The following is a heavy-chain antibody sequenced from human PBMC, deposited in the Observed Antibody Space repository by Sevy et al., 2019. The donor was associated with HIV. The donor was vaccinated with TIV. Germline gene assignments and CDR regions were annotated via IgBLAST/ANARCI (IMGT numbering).Heavy chain of an antibody. J-gene: IGHJ4*02. CDR1: GFTFSSYS. Sequence: GGSLRLSCAASGFTFSSYSMNWVRQAPGKGLEWVSYISSSSSTIYYADSVKGRFTISRDNAKNSLYLQMNSLRAEDTAVYYCARDPYYYDSSAYYGDYWGQGTLVTVS. V-gene: IGHV3-48*01. CDR2: ISSSSSTI. D-gene: IGHD3-22*01. CDR3: ARDPYYYDSSAYYGDY.